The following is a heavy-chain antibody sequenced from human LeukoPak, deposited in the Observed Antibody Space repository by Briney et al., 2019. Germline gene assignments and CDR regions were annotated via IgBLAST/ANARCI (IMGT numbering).Heavy chain of an antibody. CDR2: ISGSGGST. V-gene: IGHV3-23*01. CDR1: RFTFSSYA. J-gene: IGHJ4*02. Sequence: SGGSLRLSCAASRFTFSSYAMSWVRQAPGKGLEWVSAISGSGGSTYYADSVKGRFTISRDNSKNTVYLQMNSLRAEDTAVYYCAKDREGTTFDNWGQGTLVTVSS. D-gene: IGHD1-7*01. CDR3: AKDREGTTFDN.